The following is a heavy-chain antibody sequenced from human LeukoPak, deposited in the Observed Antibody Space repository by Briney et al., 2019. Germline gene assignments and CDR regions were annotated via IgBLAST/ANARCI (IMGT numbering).Heavy chain of an antibody. CDR3: ARDVWGSYRFFDY. Sequence: PGGSLRLSCAASGFTFSSYSMNWVRQAPGKGLEWVSYISSSGSIIYYADSVKGRFTISRDNAKSSLYLQMNTLRAEDTAVYYCARDVWGSYRFFDYWGQGTLVTVSS. V-gene: IGHV3-48*01. D-gene: IGHD3-16*02. CDR1: GFTFSSYS. CDR2: ISSSGSII. J-gene: IGHJ4*02.